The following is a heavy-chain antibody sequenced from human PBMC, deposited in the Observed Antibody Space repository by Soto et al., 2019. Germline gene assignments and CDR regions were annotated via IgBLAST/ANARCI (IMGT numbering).Heavy chain of an antibody. CDR1: GFTLSNYW. D-gene: IGHD3-3*01. CDR2: IKRDGSQK. V-gene: IGHV3-7*03. Sequence: EVQLVESGGGLVQPGGSLRLSCAASGFTLSNYWMNWVRQAPGKGLEWVANIKRDGSQKYYVDSVKGRFTVARDNTKNSLVLQMNSLRAEDTAVYYCARDSAVSSDFWSGYSTWGHGTLVTVS. J-gene: IGHJ5*01. CDR3: ARDSAVSSDFWSGYST.